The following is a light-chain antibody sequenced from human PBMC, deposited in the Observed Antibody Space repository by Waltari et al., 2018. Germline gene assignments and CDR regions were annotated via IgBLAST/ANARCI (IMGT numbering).Light chain of an antibody. CDR3: QSYDRSLSGFYV. CDR2: STP. Sequence: QSVLTQPPSVSGAPGQRVTISCTGGSSNIGAGYDVYWSQQVPGTAPKLLIYSTPFRPSGVPDRFSGSKSGTSASLAITGLQTEDEADYYCQSYDRSLSGFYVFGTGTRVTVL. V-gene: IGLV1-40*01. CDR1: SSNIGAGYD. J-gene: IGLJ1*01.